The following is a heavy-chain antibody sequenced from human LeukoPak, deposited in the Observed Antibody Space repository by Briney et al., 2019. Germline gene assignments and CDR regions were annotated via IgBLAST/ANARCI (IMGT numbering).Heavy chain of an antibody. CDR3: ARLPLYCSGGSCSFLGYYFYGMDV. J-gene: IGHJ6*02. CDR2: MNPNIGNT. CDR1: GYTFTSYD. Sequence: ASVKVSCKASGYTFTSYDINWLRQATGPGLDWLGWMNPNIGNTGYAQKFQGRVTMTRNTSISTAYMELSSLRSEDTAVYYCARLPLYCSGGSCSFLGYYFYGMDVWGQGTTVTVSS. V-gene: IGHV1-8*01. D-gene: IGHD2-15*01.